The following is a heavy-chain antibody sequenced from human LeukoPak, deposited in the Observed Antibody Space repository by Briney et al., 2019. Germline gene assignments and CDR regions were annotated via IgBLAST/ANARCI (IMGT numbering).Heavy chain of an antibody. Sequence: SETLSLTCTVSGGSVSSGSYYWSWIRQPPGKGLEWIGYIYYSGSTNYNPSLKGRVTISVDTSKNQFSLKLSSVTAADTAVYYCARSYDFWSGYYNWFDPWGQGTLVTVSS. V-gene: IGHV4-61*01. D-gene: IGHD3-3*01. CDR3: ARSYDFWSGYYNWFDP. J-gene: IGHJ5*02. CDR1: GGSVSSGSYY. CDR2: IYYSGST.